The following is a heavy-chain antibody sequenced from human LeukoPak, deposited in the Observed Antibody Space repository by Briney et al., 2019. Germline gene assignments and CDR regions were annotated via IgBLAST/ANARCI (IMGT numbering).Heavy chain of an antibody. CDR3: ARGGGLDV. CDR2: ISGGGTGT. D-gene: IGHD3-16*01. CDR1: GFTFSGYG. Sequence: GGSLRLSCAASGFTFSGYGMSWVRQAPGMGLEWVSAISGGGTGTYFADSVKGRFSISRDNAKNSLYLQMSNLRAEDTAVYFCARGGGLDVWGQGATVTVSS. J-gene: IGHJ6*02. V-gene: IGHV3-23*01.